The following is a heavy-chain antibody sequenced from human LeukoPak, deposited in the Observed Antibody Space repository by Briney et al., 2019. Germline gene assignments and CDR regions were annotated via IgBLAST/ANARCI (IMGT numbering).Heavy chain of an antibody. CDR2: IYSGGST. V-gene: IGHV3-66*01. D-gene: IGHD6-19*01. J-gene: IGHJ4*02. CDR1: GFTVSSNY. CDR3: ASIAVAAHYFDY. Sequence: GGSLRLSCAASGFTVSSNYMSWVRQAPGKGLEWVSVIYSGGSTYYADSVKGRFTISRDNSKNTLYLQMNSLRAEDTAVYYCASIAVAAHYFDYWGQGTLVTVSS.